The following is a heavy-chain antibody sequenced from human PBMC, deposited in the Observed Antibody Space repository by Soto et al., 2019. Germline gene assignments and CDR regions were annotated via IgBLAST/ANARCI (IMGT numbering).Heavy chain of an antibody. CDR1: GFPFSSYS. J-gene: IGHJ3*02. Sequence: GGSLRLSCAASGFPFSSYSMSWVRQAPGKGLEWVSAISGSGGSTYYADSVKGRFTISRDNSKNTLYLQMNSLRAEDTAVYYCAKALGDSGYGDAFDIWGQGTMVTVSS. D-gene: IGHD5-12*01. V-gene: IGHV3-23*01. CDR3: AKALGDSGYGDAFDI. CDR2: ISGSGGST.